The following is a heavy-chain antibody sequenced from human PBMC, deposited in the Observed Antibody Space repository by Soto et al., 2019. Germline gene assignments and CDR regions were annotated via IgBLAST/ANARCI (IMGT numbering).Heavy chain of an antibody. CDR1: GGTFSNYG. Sequence: GVSMRLSCGASGGTFSNYGRHWVRKAPGKGLVWVAGINSDGGSTGYADSVKGRFTISRDNAKSSLYLQMNNLRAEDTAFYFCARATQSYYDTSGYYSYVHWGQGAQVSVSS. CDR2: INSDGGST. D-gene: IGHD3-22*01. J-gene: IGHJ4*02. CDR3: ARATQSYYDTSGYYSYVH. V-gene: IGHV3-20*04.